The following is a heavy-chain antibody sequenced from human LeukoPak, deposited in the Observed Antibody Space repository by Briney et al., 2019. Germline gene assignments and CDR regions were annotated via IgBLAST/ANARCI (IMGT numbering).Heavy chain of an antibody. D-gene: IGHD5-24*01. Sequence: GGSLRLSCAASGFTFSTYWMNWVRQAPGKGLEWVAKINQDGTEKNFVDSVKGRFTISRDNSKNSLYLQMDSLRGEDTAVYYCAREEIAIDYWGQGTLVTVSS. CDR3: AREEIAIDY. J-gene: IGHJ4*02. CDR2: INQDGTEK. CDR1: GFTFSTYW. V-gene: IGHV3-7*01.